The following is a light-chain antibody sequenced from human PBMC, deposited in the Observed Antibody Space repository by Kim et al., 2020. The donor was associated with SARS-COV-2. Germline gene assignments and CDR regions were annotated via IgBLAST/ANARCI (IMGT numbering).Light chain of an antibody. CDR3: QKYDDAPLS. V-gene: IGKV1-27*01. Sequence: ASVGDRVTITCRASQCISNHLAWYQQKPGKIPKLLIHAASTLQSGVPSRFSGSGSGTEFTLTISSLQPEDVATYFCQKYDDAPLSFGGGTKVEI. J-gene: IGKJ4*01. CDR2: AAS. CDR1: QCISNH.